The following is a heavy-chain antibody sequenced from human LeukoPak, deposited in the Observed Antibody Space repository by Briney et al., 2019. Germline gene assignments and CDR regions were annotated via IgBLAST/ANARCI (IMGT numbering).Heavy chain of an antibody. Sequence: GGSLRLSCAASGFTFSSYWMTWVRQAPGKGLEWVANIKQDGSEKYYVDSVKGRFTISRDNAKNSLYLQMNSLRAEDTAVYYCARRAIVVVPANYYMDVWAKGTTVTVSS. CDR3: ARRAIVVVPANYYMDV. D-gene: IGHD2-2*01. V-gene: IGHV3-7*01. J-gene: IGHJ6*03. CDR2: IKQDGSEK. CDR1: GFTFSSYW.